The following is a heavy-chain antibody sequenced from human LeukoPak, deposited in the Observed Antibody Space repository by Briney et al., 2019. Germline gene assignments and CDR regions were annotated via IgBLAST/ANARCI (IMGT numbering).Heavy chain of an antibody. J-gene: IGHJ4*02. D-gene: IGHD2-15*01. CDR3: AKGRGYCTGGSCYSDY. V-gene: IGHV3-23*01. CDR2: ISGSDGST. CDR1: GFSFSNYA. Sequence: GGSLRLSCTASGFSFSNYAMSWVRQAPGKGLEWVSTISGSDGSTYYADSVKGRFTISRDNSKNTLYLQMNSLRVEDTAIYYCAKGRGYCTGGSCYSDYWGQGTLITVSS.